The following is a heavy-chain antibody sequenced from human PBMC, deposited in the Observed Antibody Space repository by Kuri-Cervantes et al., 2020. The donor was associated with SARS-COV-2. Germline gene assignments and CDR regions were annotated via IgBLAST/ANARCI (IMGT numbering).Heavy chain of an antibody. CDR3: ASRYCSGGSCYGGPYYFDY. V-gene: IGHV4-34*01. CDR1: GGSFSGYY. Sequence: GSLRLSCAVYGGSFSGYYWSWIRQPPGKGLEWIGEINHSGSTNYNPSRKSRVTISVDTSKNQFSLKLSSVTAADTAVYYCASRYCSGGSCYGGPYYFDYWGQGTLVTVSS. CDR2: INHSGST. J-gene: IGHJ4*02. D-gene: IGHD2-15*01.